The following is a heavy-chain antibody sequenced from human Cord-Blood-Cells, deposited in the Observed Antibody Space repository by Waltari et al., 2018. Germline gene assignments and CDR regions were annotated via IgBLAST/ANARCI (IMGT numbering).Heavy chain of an antibody. D-gene: IGHD3-10*01. Sequence: QLQLQESGPGLVKPSETLSLTCTVSGGAIIIRSYYWGWIRQPPGKGLEWIGSIYYSGSTYNNPSLKSRVTIAVDTSKNQFSLKLSSVTAADTAVYYCARQEIALVQGVIIDYWGQGTLVTVSS. CDR2: IYYSGST. J-gene: IGHJ4*02. CDR1: GGAIIIRSYY. V-gene: IGHV4-39*01. CDR3: ARQEIALVQGVIIDY.